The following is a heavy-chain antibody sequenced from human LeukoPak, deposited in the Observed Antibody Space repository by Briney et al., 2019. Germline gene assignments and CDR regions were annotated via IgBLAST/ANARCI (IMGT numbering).Heavy chain of an antibody. V-gene: IGHV1-69*05. D-gene: IGHD1-26*01. Sequence: SVSVSSEASGGTFSAYAISSGRQAPGQGLECLGGIIPIFGPANYAQKFQGRVTITTDESTSTAYMELSSLRSEDTAVYYCARDPYSGSSIPGEGDWGQGTLVTVSS. CDR3: ARDPYSGSSIPGEGD. J-gene: IGHJ4*02. CDR1: GGTFSAYA. CDR2: IIPIFGPA.